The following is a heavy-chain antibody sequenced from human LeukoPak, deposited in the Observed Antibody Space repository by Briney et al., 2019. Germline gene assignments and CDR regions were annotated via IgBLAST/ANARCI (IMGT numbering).Heavy chain of an antibody. CDR1: GYIFTSYW. CDR2: IDPSDSYT. CDR3: ARRYYYDSSGYVDY. J-gene: IGHJ4*02. D-gene: IGHD3-22*01. Sequence: GESLKISCTGSGYIFTSYWISWVRQMPGKGLEWMGRIDPSDSYTNYSPAFQGHVTISADKSISTAYLQWSSLQASDTAMYFCARRYYYDSSGYVDYWGQGTLVTV. V-gene: IGHV5-10-1*01.